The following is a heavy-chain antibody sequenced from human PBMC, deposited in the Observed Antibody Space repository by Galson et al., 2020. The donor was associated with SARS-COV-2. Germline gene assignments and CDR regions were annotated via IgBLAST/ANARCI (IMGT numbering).Heavy chain of an antibody. V-gene: IGHV4-39*01. CDR3: ARALRYCSGGSCYRHNWFDP. Sequence: SETLSLTCTVSGGSISSSSYYWGWIRQPPGKGLEWIGSIYYSGSTYYNPSLKSRVTISVDTSKNQFSLKLSSVTAADTAVYYCARALRYCSGGSCYRHNWFDPWGQGTLVTVSS. CDR1: GGSISSSSYY. CDR2: IYYSGST. J-gene: IGHJ5*02. D-gene: IGHD2-15*01.